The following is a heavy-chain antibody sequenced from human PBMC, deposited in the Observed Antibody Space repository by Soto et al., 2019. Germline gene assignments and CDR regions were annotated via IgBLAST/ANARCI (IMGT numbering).Heavy chain of an antibody. CDR3: ARDGRYCSSTSCNYRNAWLARETDAFDI. D-gene: IGHD2-2*01. V-gene: IGHV3-7*01. Sequence: GGSLRLSCAASGFTFSSYWMSWVRQAPGKGLEWVANIKQDGSEKYYVDSVKGRFTISRDNAKNSLYLQMNSLGAEDTAVYYCARDGRYCSSTSCNYRNAWLARETDAFDIWGQGTMVTVSS. J-gene: IGHJ3*02. CDR1: GFTFSSYW. CDR2: IKQDGSEK.